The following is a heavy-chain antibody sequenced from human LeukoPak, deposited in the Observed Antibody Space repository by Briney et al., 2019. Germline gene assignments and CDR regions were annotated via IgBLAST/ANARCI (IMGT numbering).Heavy chain of an antibody. CDR3: ARRVRVVVVAAWQRDPGWFDP. CDR2: IYTSGST. D-gene: IGHD2-15*01. Sequence: SETLSLTCTVSGGSISSGSYYWSWIRQPAGKGLEWIGRIYTSGSTNYNPSLKSRVTISVDTSKNQFSLKLSSVTAADTAVYYCARRVRVVVVAAWQRDPGWFDPWGQGTLVTVSS. J-gene: IGHJ5*02. CDR1: GGSISSGSYY. V-gene: IGHV4-61*02.